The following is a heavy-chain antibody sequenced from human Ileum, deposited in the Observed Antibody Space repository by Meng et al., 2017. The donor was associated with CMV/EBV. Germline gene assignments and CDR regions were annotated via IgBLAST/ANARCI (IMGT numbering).Heavy chain of an antibody. CDR2: MNPIRGNT. CDR3: ARGLRIVGTALAF. CDR1: GYAFTSYD. J-gene: IGHJ4*02. V-gene: IGHV1-8*01. D-gene: IGHD1-7*01. Sequence: CKASGYAFTSYDINWVRQATGQGLEWMGWMNPIRGNTVYAQKFQGRVTMTRNTSISTAYMELSSLTSEDTAAYYCARGLRIVGTALAFWGQGSLVTVSS.